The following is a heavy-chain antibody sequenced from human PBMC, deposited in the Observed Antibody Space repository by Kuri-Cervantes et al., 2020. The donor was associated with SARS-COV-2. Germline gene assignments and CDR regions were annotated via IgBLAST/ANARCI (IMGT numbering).Heavy chain of an antibody. D-gene: IGHD6-19*01. CDR2: MNPNSGNT. CDR3: ATRSWLAYFDY. J-gene: IGHJ4*02. CDR1: GYTFTSYD. Sequence: ASVKVSCKASGYTFTSYDINWVRQATGQGLEWMGWMNPNSGNTGYAQKFQGRVTMTEDTSTDTAYMELSSLRSEDTAVYYCATRSWLAYFDYWGQGTLVTVSS. V-gene: IGHV1-8*01.